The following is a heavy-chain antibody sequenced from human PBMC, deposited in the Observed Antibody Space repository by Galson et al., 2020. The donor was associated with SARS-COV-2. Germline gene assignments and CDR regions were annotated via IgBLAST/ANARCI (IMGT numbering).Heavy chain of an antibody. V-gene: IGHV3-64D*08. CDR2: LSSNGGRT. CDR3: VKGDYGFWSCYLFY. D-gene: IGHD3-3*01. Sequence: TGESLRPSCSASRFTLSSSAMHWVRQAPGKGLEYVSALSSNGGRTTYADSVKGRFTLSRDNSKNTLYLQMSSLRAEDPAVHYRVKGDYGFWSCYLFYWGQGTLVTVSS. CDR1: RFTLSSSA. J-gene: IGHJ4*02.